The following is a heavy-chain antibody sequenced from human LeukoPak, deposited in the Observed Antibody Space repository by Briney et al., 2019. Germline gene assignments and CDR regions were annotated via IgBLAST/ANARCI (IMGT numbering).Heavy chain of an antibody. D-gene: IGHD3-10*01. J-gene: IGHJ6*03. V-gene: IGHV1-2*02. Sequence: ASVKVSCKASGYTFTDYYIHWVRQAPGQGLEWLGWINVNNGGRNPAQKFQGRVTMTRDTSISTAYLELSGLKSDDTALYYCARGPISFGEPKMTPTPYYYMDVWGKGTPVTVSS. CDR2: INVNNGGR. CDR3: ARGPISFGEPKMTPTPYYYMDV. CDR1: GYTFTDYY.